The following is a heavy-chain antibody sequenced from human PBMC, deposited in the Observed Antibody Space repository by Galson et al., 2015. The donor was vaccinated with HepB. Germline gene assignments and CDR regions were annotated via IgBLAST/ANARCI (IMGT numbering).Heavy chain of an antibody. D-gene: IGHD3-3*01. CDR1: GFTLSNYA. V-gene: IGHV3-23*01. J-gene: IGHJ6*02. CDR3: AKPLEGTYYDFWSGYADYYFYGLDV. Sequence: SLRLSCAVSGFTLSNYAMTWVRQAPGKGLEWVSSISASGGKNYYADPVKGRFLNFRDNSKNTLYLQMNSLRVEDTAVFYCAKPLEGTYYDFWSGYADYYFYGLDVWGHGATFTVSS. CDR2: ISASGGKN.